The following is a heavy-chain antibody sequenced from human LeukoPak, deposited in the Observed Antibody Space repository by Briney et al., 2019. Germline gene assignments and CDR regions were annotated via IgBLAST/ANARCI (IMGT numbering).Heavy chain of an antibody. CDR2: IKSKTDGGTT. Sequence: GGSLRLSCAASGFTFSNAWMSWVRQAPGKGLEWVGRIKSKTDGGTTDYAAPVKGRFTISRDDSKNTAYLQMNSLKTEDTAVYYCTRQEVGATEFDYWGQGTLVTVSS. J-gene: IGHJ4*02. D-gene: IGHD1-26*01. CDR1: GFTFSNAW. V-gene: IGHV3-15*01. CDR3: TRQEVGATEFDY.